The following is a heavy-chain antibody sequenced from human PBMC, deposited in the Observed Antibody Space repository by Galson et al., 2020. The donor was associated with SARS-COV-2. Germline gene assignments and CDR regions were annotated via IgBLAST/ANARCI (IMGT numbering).Heavy chain of an antibody. V-gene: IGHV3-30*02. CDR1: GFTFSSYA. CDR3: AREQDYYYGMDV. J-gene: IGHJ6*02. Sequence: GGSLRLSCAASGFTFSSYAMSWVRQAPGKGLEWVAFIHYDANNKYYADSVKDRFTVSKDNSKNTLYLQMNSLRAEDTALYFCAREQDYYYGMDVWGQGTSVTVSS. CDR2: IHYDANNK.